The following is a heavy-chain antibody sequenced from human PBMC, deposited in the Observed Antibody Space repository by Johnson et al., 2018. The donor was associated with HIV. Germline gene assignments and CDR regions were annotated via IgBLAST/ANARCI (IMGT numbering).Heavy chain of an antibody. CDR3: ARPQGELVWFGELGLDI. Sequence: VQLLESGGGLVQPGGSLRLSCAASGFIFSSYWMSWVRQAPGKGLEWVASIKQDESEKYYVDSVKGRFSISRDNAKNSLYLQMNSRRAEDTAVYYWARPQGELVWFGELGLDIWGQGTMVTVSP. CDR2: IKQDESEK. J-gene: IGHJ3*02. CDR1: GFIFSSYW. D-gene: IGHD3-10*01. V-gene: IGHV3-7*01.